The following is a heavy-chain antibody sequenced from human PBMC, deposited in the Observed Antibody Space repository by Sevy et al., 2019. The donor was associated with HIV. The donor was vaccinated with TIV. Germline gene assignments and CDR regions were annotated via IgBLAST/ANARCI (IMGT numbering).Heavy chain of an antibody. CDR2: IWYDGSNK. CDR3: ARKSIAVAGIGYYFDC. V-gene: IGHV3-33*01. CDR1: GFAYSGYG. Sequence: GGSLRLSCAAFGFAYSGYGMHWVRQAPGKGLEWVAVIWYDGSNKEYADSVKGRFTISRDNSKNTLYLQMNSLRAEDTAVYYCARKSIAVAGIGYYFDCWGQGTLVTVSS. J-gene: IGHJ4*02. D-gene: IGHD6-19*01.